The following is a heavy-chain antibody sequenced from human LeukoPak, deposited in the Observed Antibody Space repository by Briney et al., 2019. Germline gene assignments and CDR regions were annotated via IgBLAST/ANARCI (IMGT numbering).Heavy chain of an antibody. D-gene: IGHD2-8*01. CDR2: VSSSGTT. J-gene: IGHJ3*02. CDR3: AREMVRDAFDI. V-gene: IGHV4-31*03. Sequence: SETLSLTCTVSGGSFSSGDYYWSWIRHPPGKGLESIGSVSSSGTTTYNPSLKSRVTISLDTSQNQFSLNLRSLTAADTAVYYCAREMVRDAFDIWGQGTMVTVSS. CDR1: GGSFSSGDYY.